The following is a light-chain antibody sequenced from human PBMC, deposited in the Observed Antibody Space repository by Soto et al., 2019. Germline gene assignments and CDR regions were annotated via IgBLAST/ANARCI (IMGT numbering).Light chain of an antibody. V-gene: IGKV3-20*01. CDR2: GAS. CDR3: QQYGSSPSLT. J-gene: IGKJ4*01. CDR1: QSVSSSY. Sequence: EIVLTQSPGTLSLSPGERATLSCRASQSVSSSYLAWYQQKPGQAPRLLIYGASSRATGIPDRFSGSGSGTDFTFTISRLEPEDFAVYYCQQYGSSPSLTFGGGTKGEIK.